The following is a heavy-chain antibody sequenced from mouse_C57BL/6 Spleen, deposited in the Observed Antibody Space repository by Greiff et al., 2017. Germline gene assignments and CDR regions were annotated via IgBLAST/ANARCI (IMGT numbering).Heavy chain of an antibody. CDR3: ARYSNYGYFDY. Sequence: EVKVVESGGGLVKPGGSLKLSCAASGFTFSSYTMSWVRQTPEKRLEWVATISGGGGNTYYPDSVKGRFTISRDNAKNTLYLQMSRLRSEDTALYYCARYSNYGYFDYWGQGTTLTVSS. CDR1: GFTFSSYT. D-gene: IGHD2-5*01. V-gene: IGHV5-9*01. J-gene: IGHJ2*01. CDR2: ISGGGGNT.